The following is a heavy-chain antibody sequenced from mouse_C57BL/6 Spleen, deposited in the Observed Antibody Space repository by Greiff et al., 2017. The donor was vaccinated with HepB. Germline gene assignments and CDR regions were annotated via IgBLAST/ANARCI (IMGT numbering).Heavy chain of an antibody. CDR1: GYTFTDYY. CDR2: IYPGSGNT. V-gene: IGHV1-76*01. J-gene: IGHJ3*01. Sequence: QVQLQQSGAELVRPGASVKLSCKASGYTFTDYYINWVKQRPGQGLEWIARIYPGSGNTYYNEKFKGKATLTAEKSSSTAYMQLSSLTSEDSAVYFCARSGQLRPWFAYWGQGTLVTVSA. D-gene: IGHD3-2*02. CDR3: ARSGQLRPWFAY.